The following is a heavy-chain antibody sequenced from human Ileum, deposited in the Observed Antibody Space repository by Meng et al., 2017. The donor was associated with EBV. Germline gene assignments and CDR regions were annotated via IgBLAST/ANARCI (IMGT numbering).Heavy chain of an antibody. J-gene: IGHJ4*02. Sequence: VQLVQSGGGLKKPGASVKVSCKVSGYTFASYDINWVRQGTGQGLEWSGWMNPNRGTTGYAQKFQGRVTMTRNISKSTAYMDLSSLRSEDTAVYYCATGVADFEYWGQGTLVTVSS. CDR1: GYTFASYD. CDR3: ATGVADFEY. D-gene: IGHD6-19*01. V-gene: IGHV1-8*01. CDR2: MNPNRGTT.